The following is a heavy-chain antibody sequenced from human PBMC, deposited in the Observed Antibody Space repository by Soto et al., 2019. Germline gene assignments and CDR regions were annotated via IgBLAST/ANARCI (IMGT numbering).Heavy chain of an antibody. CDR2: ISGSGGST. V-gene: IGHV3-23*01. CDR3: AKSDSSPIFGVVRYGMDV. CDR1: GFNFSNYA. J-gene: IGHJ6*02. Sequence: PGGSLRLSCAGSGFNFSNYAMNWGRQTPGKGLEWGSAISGSGGSTKHADSLTGRFIISRDNSKNTLYLQMNSLRADDTAIYYCAKSDSSPIFGVVRYGMDVWGQGTTVTVSS. D-gene: IGHD3-3*01.